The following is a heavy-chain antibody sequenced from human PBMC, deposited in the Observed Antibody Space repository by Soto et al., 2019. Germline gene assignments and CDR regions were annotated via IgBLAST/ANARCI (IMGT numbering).Heavy chain of an antibody. D-gene: IGHD6-6*01. CDR3: ARGEYSSSEDYYYGMDV. Sequence: GASVKVSCKASGGTFSSYAISWVRQAPGQGLEWMGGIIPIFGTANYAQKFQGRVTITADESTSTAYMELSSLRSEDTAVYYCARGEYSSSEDYYYGMDVWGQGTTVTVSS. CDR1: GGTFSSYA. J-gene: IGHJ6*02. V-gene: IGHV1-69*13. CDR2: IIPIFGTA.